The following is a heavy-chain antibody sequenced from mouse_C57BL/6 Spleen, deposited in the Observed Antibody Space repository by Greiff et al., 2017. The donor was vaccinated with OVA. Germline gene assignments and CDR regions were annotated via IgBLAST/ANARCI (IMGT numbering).Heavy chain of an antibody. CDR2: IYPGSGST. CDR3: ARDGYYTIYAMDY. V-gene: IGHV1-55*01. Sequence: QVQLQQPGAELVKPGASVKMSCKASGYTFTSYWITWVKQRPGQGLEWIGDIYPGSGSTNYNEKFKSKATLTVDTSSSTAYMQLSSLTSEDSAVYYCARDGYYTIYAMDYWGQGTSVTVSS. CDR1: GYTFTSYW. D-gene: IGHD2-3*01. J-gene: IGHJ4*01.